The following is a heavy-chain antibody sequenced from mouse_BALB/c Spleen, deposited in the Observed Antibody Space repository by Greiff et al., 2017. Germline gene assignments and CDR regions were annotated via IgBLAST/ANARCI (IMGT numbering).Heavy chain of an antibody. CDR1: GFTFSDYY. J-gene: IGHJ4*01. V-gene: IGHV5-4*02. CDR2: ISDGGSYT. D-gene: IGHD2-14*01. Sequence: EVKLMESGGGLVKPGGSLKLSCAASGFTFSDYYMYWVRQTPEKRLEWVATISDGGSYTYYPDSVKGRFTISRDNAKNNLYLQMSSLKSEDTAMYYCARGEVRSSYYYAMDYWGQGTSVTVSS. CDR3: ARGEVRSSYYYAMDY.